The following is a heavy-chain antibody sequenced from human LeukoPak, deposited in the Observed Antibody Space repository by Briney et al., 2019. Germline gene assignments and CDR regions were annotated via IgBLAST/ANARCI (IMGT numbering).Heavy chain of an antibody. D-gene: IGHD3-3*01. V-gene: IGHV3-48*04. CDR2: ISSSSTI. CDR1: GFTFSSYG. Sequence: GGSLRLSCAASGFTFSSYGMHWVRQAPGKGLEWVSYISSSSTIYYADSVKGRFTISRDNAKNSLYLQTNSLRAEDTAVYYCARDGERFLEWLLSNYYYYMDVWGKGTTVTVSS. J-gene: IGHJ6*03. CDR3: ARDGERFLEWLLSNYYYYMDV.